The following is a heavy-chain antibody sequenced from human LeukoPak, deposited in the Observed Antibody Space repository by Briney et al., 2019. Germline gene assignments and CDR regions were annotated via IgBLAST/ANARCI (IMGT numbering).Heavy chain of an antibody. V-gene: IGHV4-59*08. Sequence: SETLSLTCTVSGGSISSYYWSWIRQPPGKVLEWIGYIYYSGITNYNPSLKSRVTIAIDTSKNQFSLKLSSVTAADTAVYYCARAPPYCDFWSGYSNWGQGTLVTVSS. CDR1: GGSISSYY. J-gene: IGHJ4*02. D-gene: IGHD3-3*01. CDR2: IYYSGIT. CDR3: ARAPPYCDFWSGYSN.